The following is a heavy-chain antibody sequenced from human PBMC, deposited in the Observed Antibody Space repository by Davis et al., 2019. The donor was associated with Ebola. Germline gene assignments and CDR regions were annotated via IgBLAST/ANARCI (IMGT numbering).Heavy chain of an antibody. J-gene: IGHJ4*02. CDR1: GASVSGHY. D-gene: IGHD3-16*01. V-gene: IGHV4-59*02. CDR2: VSGSGST. Sequence: PSETLSLTCTVSGASVSGHYWNWFRQPPGKGLEWIGFVSGSGSTNYNSSLYSRVTISIDTSKNQFSLRLNSVTAADTAMYFCAERGGSVWGQGTLVTVSS. CDR3: AERGGSV.